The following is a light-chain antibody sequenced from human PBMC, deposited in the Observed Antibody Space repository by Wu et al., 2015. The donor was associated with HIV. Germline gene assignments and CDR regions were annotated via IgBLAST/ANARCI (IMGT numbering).Light chain of an antibody. CDR3: HQYVGAPLT. V-gene: IGKV3-20*01. Sequence: EIVLTQSPATLSVSPGERATLSCRASQSVGSDLAWYQQKPGQAPRLLIYGASNRATGIPARFSGSGSGTDFTLTINRVEPEDFAVYYCHQYVGAPLTFGGGTNMEIK. J-gene: IGKJ4*01. CDR2: GAS. CDR1: QSVGSD.